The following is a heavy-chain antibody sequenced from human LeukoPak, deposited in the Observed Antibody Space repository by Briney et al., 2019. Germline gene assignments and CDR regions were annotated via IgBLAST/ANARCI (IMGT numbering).Heavy chain of an antibody. CDR2: IDPSGGGT. CDR1: GFTFSSYA. D-gene: IGHD3-10*02. V-gene: IGHV3-23*01. J-gene: IGHJ6*02. CDR3: AKHVGLYYYYGMDV. Sequence: PGGSLRLSCAASGFTFSSYAMSWVRQTPGKGLEWVSGIDPSGGGTYYADSVKGRFTISRDNSKNTLYLQMNSLRAEDTAVYYCAKHVGLYYYYGMDVWGQGTTVTVSS.